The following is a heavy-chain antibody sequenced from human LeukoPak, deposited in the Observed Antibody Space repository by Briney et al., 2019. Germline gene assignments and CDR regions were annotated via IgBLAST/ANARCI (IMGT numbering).Heavy chain of an antibody. D-gene: IGHD6-13*01. Sequence: KSSETLSLTCAVYGGSFSGCYWSWIRQPPGKGLEWIGEINHSGSTNYNPSLKSRVTISVDTSKNQFSLKLSSVTAADTAVYYCARLSANSSSWYVLDYYYYYGMDVWGQGTTVTVSS. J-gene: IGHJ6*02. CDR3: ARLSANSSSWYVLDYYYYYGMDV. V-gene: IGHV4-34*01. CDR1: GGSFSGCY. CDR2: INHSGST.